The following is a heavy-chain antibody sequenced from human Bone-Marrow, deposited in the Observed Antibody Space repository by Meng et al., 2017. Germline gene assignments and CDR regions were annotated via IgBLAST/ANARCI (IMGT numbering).Heavy chain of an antibody. CDR1: GDSIISNYW. Sequence: QVQLQESGPGPVNPTGTLSLTCAVSGDSIISNYWWNWVRQTPGKGLEWIGEIYHTGRTDYNPFLKSRVTISVDTSKNQFSLTLTSVTAADTAVYYCARHEFGLPTAAFDHWGQGTLVTVSS. V-gene: IGHV4-4*02. CDR3: ARHEFGLPTAAFDH. D-gene: IGHD2-2*01. CDR2: IYHTGRT. J-gene: IGHJ4*02.